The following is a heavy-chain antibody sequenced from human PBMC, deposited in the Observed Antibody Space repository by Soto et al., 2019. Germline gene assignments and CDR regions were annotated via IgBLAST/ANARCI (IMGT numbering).Heavy chain of an antibody. CDR2: IYYSGST. CDR3: ARANWDSEY. D-gene: IGHD7-27*01. V-gene: IGHV4-39*07. J-gene: IGHJ4*02. CDR1: GGSISSSSYY. Sequence: SETLSLTCTVSGGSISSSSYYWGWIRQPPGKGLEWIGSIYYSGSTYYNPSLKSRVTMSVDTSKNQVSLNLTSLTAADTATYYCARANWDSEYWGQGIPVTVSS.